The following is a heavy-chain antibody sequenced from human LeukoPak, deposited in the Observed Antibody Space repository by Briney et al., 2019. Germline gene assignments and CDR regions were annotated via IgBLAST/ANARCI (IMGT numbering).Heavy chain of an antibody. CDR2: IYYSGST. Sequence: PSETLSLTCTVSGGSINSYYWSWIRQPPGQGLDWIGYIYYSGSTNYNPSLKSRVTISVDTSKNQFSLKLSCVTAADTAVYYCARVGTYGSGSYLSWLDYWGQGTLVTVSS. V-gene: IGHV4-59*01. J-gene: IGHJ4*02. CDR3: ARVGTYGSGSYLSWLDY. D-gene: IGHD3-10*01. CDR1: GGSINSYY.